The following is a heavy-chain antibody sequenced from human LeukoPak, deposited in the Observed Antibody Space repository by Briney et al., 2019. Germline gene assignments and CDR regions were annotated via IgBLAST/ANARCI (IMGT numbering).Heavy chain of an antibody. CDR2: IYYSEST. CDR3: ARRAGESHYYYYYGMDV. Sequence: SETLSLTCTVSGGSVSTNNFYWGWIRQPPGKGLEWIGSIYYSESTYYNPSLKSRVTISVDTSKNQFSLKLSSVTAADTAVYYCARRAGESHYYYYYGMDVWGQGTTVTVSS. J-gene: IGHJ6*02. CDR1: GGSVSTNNFY. V-gene: IGHV4-39*01.